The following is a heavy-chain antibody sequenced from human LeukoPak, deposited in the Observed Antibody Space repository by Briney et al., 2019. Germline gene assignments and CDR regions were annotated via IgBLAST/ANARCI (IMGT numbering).Heavy chain of an antibody. Sequence: PGGSLRLSCAASGFTFSSYGMSWVRQAPGKGLEWVSAISGSGGSTYYADSVKGRFTISRDNSKNTLYLQMNSLRAEDTAVYYCARNGNYYDSSGYSNWFDPWGQGTLVTVSS. J-gene: IGHJ5*02. CDR3: ARNGNYYDSSGYSNWFDP. CDR1: GFTFSSYG. D-gene: IGHD3-22*01. V-gene: IGHV3-23*01. CDR2: ISGSGGST.